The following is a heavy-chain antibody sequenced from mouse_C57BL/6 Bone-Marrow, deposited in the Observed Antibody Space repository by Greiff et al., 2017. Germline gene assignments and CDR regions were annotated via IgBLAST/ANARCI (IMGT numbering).Heavy chain of an antibody. CDR3: SRQVTTVLATKYFDV. D-gene: IGHD1-1*01. Sequence: EVKLLESGGGLVKPGGSLKLSCAASGFTFSSYTMSWVRQTPEKRLQWVAAISGGGGNTYYPESVKGRFTISRDNDKNILYLQMSSLRSEDTALYYCSRQVTTVLATKYFDVWGTGTTVTVSS. CDR2: ISGGGGNT. J-gene: IGHJ1*03. V-gene: IGHV5-9*01. CDR1: GFTFSSYT.